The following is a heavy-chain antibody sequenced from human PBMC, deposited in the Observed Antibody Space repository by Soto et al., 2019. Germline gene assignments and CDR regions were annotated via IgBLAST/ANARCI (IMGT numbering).Heavy chain of an antibody. J-gene: IGHJ6*02. V-gene: IGHV1-69*13. CDR1: GGTFSSYA. CDR3: ARYSSSWYGMDV. Sequence: SVKVSCKASGGTFSSYAISWVRQAPGQGLEWMGGIIPIFGTANYAQKFQGRVTITADESTSTAYMELSSLRSEDTAVYYCARYSSSWYGMDVWGQGTTVTVSS. CDR2: IIPIFGTA. D-gene: IGHD6-13*01.